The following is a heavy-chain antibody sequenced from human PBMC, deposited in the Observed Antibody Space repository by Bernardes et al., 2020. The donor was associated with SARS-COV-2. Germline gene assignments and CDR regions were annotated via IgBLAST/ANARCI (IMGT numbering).Heavy chain of an antibody. D-gene: IGHD6-19*01. Sequence: GGSLRLSCAASGFTFSVHSMNWVGQAPGKGLEWISYISRSSRTIYYADSVKGRFNISRDNAKNSLYLQMTSLRVEDTAVYYCARDRQQWLVSDYWGQGALVTVSS. V-gene: IGHV3-48*04. CDR1: GFTFSVHS. CDR2: ISRSSRTI. CDR3: ARDRQQWLVSDY. J-gene: IGHJ4*02.